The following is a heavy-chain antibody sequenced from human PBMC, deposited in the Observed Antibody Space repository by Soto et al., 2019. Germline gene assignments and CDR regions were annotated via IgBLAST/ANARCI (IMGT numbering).Heavy chain of an antibody. V-gene: IGHV3-30*18. D-gene: IGHD1-26*01. CDR1: GFTFRNYP. CDR3: AKEGGLSGSYYISSSYYFDY. Sequence: GGSLSLSCAASGFTFRNYPMNWVRQAPGKGLEWVSIISYDGSNTYYADSVKGRFTISRDNSKNTLYLQMNSLRAEDTSVYYCAKEGGLSGSYYISSSYYFDYWGQGTLVTVSS. J-gene: IGHJ4*02. CDR2: ISYDGSNT.